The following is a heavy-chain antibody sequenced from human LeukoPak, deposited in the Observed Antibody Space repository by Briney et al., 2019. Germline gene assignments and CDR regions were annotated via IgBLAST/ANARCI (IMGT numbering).Heavy chain of an antibody. CDR2: IFYSGTT. V-gene: IGHV4-30-4*07. CDR3: ARDRGGSNWNYHFDY. CDR1: GGSISGGGYS. J-gene: IGHJ4*02. D-gene: IGHD1-7*01. Sequence: SQTLSLTCAVSGGSISGGGYSWSWIRQPPGKGLEWIGYIFYSGTTYYNPSLKSRVTISVDASKNQFSLKLSSVTAADTAVYYCARDRGGSNWNYHFDYWGQGTLVTVSS.